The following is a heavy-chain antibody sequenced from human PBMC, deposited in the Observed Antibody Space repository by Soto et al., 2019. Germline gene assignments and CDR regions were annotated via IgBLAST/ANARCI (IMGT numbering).Heavy chain of an antibody. CDR2: INPTGGST. J-gene: IGHJ4*02. Sequence: QVQLVQSGAEVKKPGASVKVACKTSGYTFTSYYVHWVRQAPGQGLEWMGMINPTGGSTTYAQNFQGRGTMTRDTSTSTVSMELSSLRSEDTAVYYCTRKPLVGAAAFDYWGQGTLVTVSS. CDR1: GYTFTSYY. V-gene: IGHV1-46*03. CDR3: TRKPLVGAAAFDY. D-gene: IGHD1-26*01.